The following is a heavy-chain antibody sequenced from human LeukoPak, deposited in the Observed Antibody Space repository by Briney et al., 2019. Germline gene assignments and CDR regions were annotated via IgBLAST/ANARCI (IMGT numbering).Heavy chain of an antibody. CDR2: INHNGNVN. CDR1: GFTFSSYW. D-gene: IGHD3-16*01. V-gene: IGHV3-7*03. J-gene: IGHJ6*02. Sequence: PGGSLRLSCAASGFTFSSYWMNWARQAPGKGLEWVASINHNGNVNYYVDSVKGRFTISRDNAKNSLYLQMSNLRAEDTAVYFGAGGGGLDVWGQGATVTVS. CDR3: AGGGGLDV.